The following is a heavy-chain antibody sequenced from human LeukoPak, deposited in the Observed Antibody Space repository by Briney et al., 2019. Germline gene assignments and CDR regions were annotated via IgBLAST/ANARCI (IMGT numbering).Heavy chain of an antibody. CDR2: IRYDGSNK. D-gene: IGHD3-22*01. V-gene: IGHV3-30*02. Sequence: SGGSLRLSCAASGFTFSSYGMHWVRQAPGKGLEWVAFIRYDGSNKYYADSVKGRFTISRDNSKNTLYLQMNSLRAEDTAVYYCAKGPYYYDSSGYYYLGYWGQGTLVTVSS. CDR1: GFTFSSYG. CDR3: AKGPYYYDSSGYYYLGY. J-gene: IGHJ4*02.